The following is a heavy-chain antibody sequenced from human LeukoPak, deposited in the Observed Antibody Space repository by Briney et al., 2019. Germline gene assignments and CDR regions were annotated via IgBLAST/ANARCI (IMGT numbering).Heavy chain of an antibody. J-gene: IGHJ6*03. CDR3: ARVVVFGVVTSDYYYYYMDV. V-gene: IGHV4-4*07. D-gene: IGHD3-3*01. CDR2: IYSSGST. CDR1: GGSISSYY. Sequence: SETLSLTCTVSGGSISSYYWSWIRQPAGKGLEWIGRIYSSGSTNYSPSLKSRVTMSVDTSKNQFSLKLSSVTAADTAVYYCARVVVFGVVTSDYYYYYMDVWGKGTTVTVSS.